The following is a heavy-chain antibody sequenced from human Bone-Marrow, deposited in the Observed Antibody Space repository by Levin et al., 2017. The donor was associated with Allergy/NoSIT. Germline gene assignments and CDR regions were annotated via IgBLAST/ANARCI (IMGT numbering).Heavy chain of an antibody. V-gene: IGHV4-4*02. D-gene: IGHD3-3*01. Sequence: SETLSLTCAVSGGPISSSNWWSWARQPPGKGLEWLGEIYHSGSTNYNPSLKSRVTISVDKSKNQFSLKLSSVTAADTAVYYCARVFGVVIVGVWFDPWGQGTLVTVSS. CDR2: IYHSGST. CDR1: GGPISSSNW. J-gene: IGHJ5*02. CDR3: ARVFGVVIVGVWFDP.